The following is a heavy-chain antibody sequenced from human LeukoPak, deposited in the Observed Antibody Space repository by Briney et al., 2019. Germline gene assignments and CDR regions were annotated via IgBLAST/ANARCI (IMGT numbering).Heavy chain of an antibody. CDR2: INHSGST. CDR3: ARGTTYYSSFDAFDI. CDR1: GGSFSGYY. J-gene: IGHJ3*02. V-gene: IGHV4-34*01. D-gene: IGHD3-10*01. Sequence: PSETPSLTCAVYGGSFSGYYWSWIRQPPGKGLEWIGEINHSGSTNYNPTLKSRVTISVDTSKNQFSLKLSSVTAADTAVYYCARGTTYYSSFDAFDIWGQGTMVTVSS.